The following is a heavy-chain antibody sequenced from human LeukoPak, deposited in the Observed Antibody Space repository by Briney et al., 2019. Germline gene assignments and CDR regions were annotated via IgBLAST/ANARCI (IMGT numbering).Heavy chain of an antibody. V-gene: IGHV5-51*03. J-gene: IGHJ4*02. D-gene: IGHD4-11*01. CDR3: ASPPFGYSNYVGY. CDR1: GGTFSSYA. Sequence: GASVKVSCKASGGTFSSYAISWVRQMPGKGLEWMGIIYPGDSDTRYSPSFQGQVTISADKSISTAYLQWSSLKASDTAMYYCASPPFGYSNYVGYWGQGTLVTVSS. CDR2: IYPGDSDT.